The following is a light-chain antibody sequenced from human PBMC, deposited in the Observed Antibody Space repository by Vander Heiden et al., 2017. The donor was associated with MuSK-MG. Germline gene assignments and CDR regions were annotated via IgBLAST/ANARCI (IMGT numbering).Light chain of an antibody. CDR3: QQIDINPMYT. CDR2: AAS. V-gene: IGKV1-39*01. CDR1: QNINNY. J-gene: IGKJ2*01. Sequence: DIQMTQSPSSLSASVGDRVTITCRASQNINNYLNWYQQKPGKAPKLLIYAASSLQTGVPSRFSGSGSGTDFTLTISSLQPEDFATYYCQQIDINPMYTFGRGTKLEIK.